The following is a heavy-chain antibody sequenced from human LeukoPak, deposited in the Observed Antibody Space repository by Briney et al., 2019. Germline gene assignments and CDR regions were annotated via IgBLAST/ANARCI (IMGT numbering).Heavy chain of an antibody. V-gene: IGHV3-21*01. CDR3: ARGVSEGSGTYYIVY. J-gene: IGHJ4*02. CDR2: ISSTSSYI. Sequence: AGGSLRLSCAASGFTFSSYSMNWVRQAPGKGLEWVSSISSTSSYIYYADSVKGRFTISRDNAKNSLYLQMNSLRAEDTAVYYCARGVSEGSGTYYIVYWGQGTLVTVSS. D-gene: IGHD3-10*01. CDR1: GFTFSSYS.